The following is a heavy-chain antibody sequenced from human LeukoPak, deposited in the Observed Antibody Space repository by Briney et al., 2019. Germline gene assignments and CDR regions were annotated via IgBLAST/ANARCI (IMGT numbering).Heavy chain of an antibody. Sequence: SETLSLTCAVSGYSINSGRYWGWIRQPPGRGLEWIGSIYHSGSTYYNPSLKSRVTMSVDTSKNQFSLKLSSVTAADTAVYYCARGVVVSPAPLYYMDVWGKGATVTVSS. CDR1: GYSINSGRY. V-gene: IGHV4-38-2*01. D-gene: IGHD2-15*01. CDR2: IYHSGST. CDR3: ARGVVVSPAPLYYMDV. J-gene: IGHJ6*03.